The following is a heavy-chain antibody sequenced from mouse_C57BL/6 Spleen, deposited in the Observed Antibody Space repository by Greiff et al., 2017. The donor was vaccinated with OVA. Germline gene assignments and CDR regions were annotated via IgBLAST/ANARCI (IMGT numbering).Heavy chain of an antibody. CDR2: IYPGDGDT. D-gene: IGHD2-2*01. CDR1: GYAFSSSW. CDR3: ARSKSGYGYDLGYAMDY. J-gene: IGHJ4*01. V-gene: IGHV1-82*01. Sequence: VKLQESGPELVKPGASVKISCKASGYAFSSSWMNWVKQRPGKGLEWIGRIYPGDGDTNYNGKFKSKATLTVDTSSSTAYMQLSSLTSEDSAVYYCARSKSGYGYDLGYAMDYWGQGTSVTVSS.